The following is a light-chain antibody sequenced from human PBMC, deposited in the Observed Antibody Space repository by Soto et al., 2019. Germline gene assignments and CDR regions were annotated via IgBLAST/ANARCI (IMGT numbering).Light chain of an antibody. CDR2: LNSDGSH. J-gene: IGLJ3*02. CDR1: SGHSSSA. Sequence: QLVVTQSPSASASLGASVKLTCTLSSGHSSSAIAWHQQRPEKGPRFLMRLNSDGSHSKGDGIPDRFSGSSSGAERYLTIPGLQSEDEAAYYCQTWGAGIRVFGGGTKLTVL. V-gene: IGLV4-69*01. CDR3: QTWGAGIRV.